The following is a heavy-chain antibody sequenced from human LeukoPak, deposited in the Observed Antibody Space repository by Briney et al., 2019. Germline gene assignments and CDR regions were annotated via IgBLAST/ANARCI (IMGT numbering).Heavy chain of an antibody. V-gene: IGHV1-69*01. D-gene: IGHD5-18*01. J-gene: IGHJ4*02. CDR3: ARGGTKQLWSASDY. CDR2: IIPIFGTA. CDR1: GGTFSSYA. Sequence: ASVKVSCKASGGTFSSYAISWVRQAPGQGLEWMGGIIPIFGTANYAQKFQGRVTITADESTSTAYMELSSLRSEDTAVCYCARGGTKQLWSASDYWGQGTLVTVSS.